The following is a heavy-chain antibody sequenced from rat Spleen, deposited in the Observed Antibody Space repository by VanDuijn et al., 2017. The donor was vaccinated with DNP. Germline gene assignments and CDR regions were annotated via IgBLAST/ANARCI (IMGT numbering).Heavy chain of an antibody. V-gene: IGHV5-58*01. Sequence: EVQLVESGGGLVQPGRSLKLSCVASGFTFSTYWMYWIRQAPGKGLEWVASIHPDGGRTYYPDSVKGRFTISRDNAENTVYLQMNSLRSEDTATYYCAKVRTTGVPGFAYWGQGVMVTVSS. CDR2: IHPDGGRT. CDR1: GFTFSTYW. D-gene: IGHD1-4*01. CDR3: AKVRTTGVPGFAY. J-gene: IGHJ2*01.